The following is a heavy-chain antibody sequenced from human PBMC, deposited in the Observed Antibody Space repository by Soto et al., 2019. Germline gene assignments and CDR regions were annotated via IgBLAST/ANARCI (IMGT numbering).Heavy chain of an antibody. V-gene: IGHV3-23*01. Sequence: GGSLRLSCAASGFTFSSYAMSWVRQAPGKGLEWVSAISDTGGATYYADSVKGRFTISRDNSKNTLYLQMNSLRAEDTAVYYCAKMYTGIDYWGQGTLVTVSS. CDR2: ISDTGGAT. D-gene: IGHD2-8*02. CDR3: AKMYTGIDY. CDR1: GFTFSSYA. J-gene: IGHJ4*02.